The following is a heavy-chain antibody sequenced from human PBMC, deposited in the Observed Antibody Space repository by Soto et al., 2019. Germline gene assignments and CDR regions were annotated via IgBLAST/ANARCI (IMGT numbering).Heavy chain of an antibody. V-gene: IGHV3-23*01. Sequence: GGSLRLSCAASGFTFSSYAMSWVRQAPGKGLEWVSAISGSGGSTYYADSVKGRFTISRDNSKNTLYLQMNSLRAEDTAVYYCAKPGEDTYPAGYSSGWYYFDYWGQGTLVTVSS. CDR2: ISGSGGST. D-gene: IGHD6-19*01. J-gene: IGHJ4*02. CDR1: GFTFSSYA. CDR3: AKPGEDTYPAGYSSGWYYFDY.